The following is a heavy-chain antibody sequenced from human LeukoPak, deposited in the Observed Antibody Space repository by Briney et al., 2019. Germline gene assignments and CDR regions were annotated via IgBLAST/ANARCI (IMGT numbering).Heavy chain of an antibody. CDR1: GASFSSVDQY. D-gene: IGHD3-22*01. V-gene: IGHV4-31*03. CDR2: IHPSGRL. J-gene: IGHJ4*02. Sequence: PSETLSLTCTVSGASFSSVDQYWNSIRPRPGKGLEWIGSIHPSGRLYNNPSLESRVTISIDTSKNQFSLNRNSVTAADTAVYFCSRGLDSRKLGYWGQGTLVTVSS. CDR3: SRGLDSRKLGY.